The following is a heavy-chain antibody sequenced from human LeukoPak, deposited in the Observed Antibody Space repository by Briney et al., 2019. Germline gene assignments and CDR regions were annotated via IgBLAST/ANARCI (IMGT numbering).Heavy chain of an antibody. CDR2: IIPIFGTA. J-gene: IGHJ4*02. Sequence: ASVKVSCKASGGTFSSYAISWVRQAPGQGLEWMGGIIPIFGTANYAQNLQGRVTTTTDTSTSTAYMELRSLRSDDTTMYYCARQSTGSYYSPIDYWGQGTLVTVSS. CDR1: GGTFSSYA. V-gene: IGHV1-69*05. CDR3: ARQSTGSYYSPIDY. D-gene: IGHD1-26*01.